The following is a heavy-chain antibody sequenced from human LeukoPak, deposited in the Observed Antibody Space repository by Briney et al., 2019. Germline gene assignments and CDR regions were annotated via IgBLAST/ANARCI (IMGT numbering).Heavy chain of an antibody. D-gene: IGHD3-3*01. CDR2: INPNSGGT. CDR3: ARDADFWSGFH. J-gene: IGHJ4*02. Sequence: ASVKVSCKASGYTFTAYYIHWVRQAPGQGLEWMGWINPNSGGTNYAQKFQGRVTMTRDTSISTAYMELSRLRSDDTAVYYCARDADFWSGFHWGQGTLVTVSS. CDR1: GYTFTAYY. V-gene: IGHV1-2*02.